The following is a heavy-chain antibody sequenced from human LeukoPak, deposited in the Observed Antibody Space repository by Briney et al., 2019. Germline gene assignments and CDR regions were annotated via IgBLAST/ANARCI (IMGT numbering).Heavy chain of an antibody. CDR1: CDSISSYY. Sequence: SETLSLTSTVSCDSISSYYWSWIPQPPAKGLEWSGYIYSSGSPNYNPSVKSRVTISVDTSKNQFSLSLSSVTAADTAVYYCARSGWYGSHKWLDPWGQGALVTVSS. V-gene: IGHV4-4*09. D-gene: IGHD6-19*01. CDR2: IYSSGSP. J-gene: IGHJ5*02. CDR3: ARSGWYGSHKWLDP.